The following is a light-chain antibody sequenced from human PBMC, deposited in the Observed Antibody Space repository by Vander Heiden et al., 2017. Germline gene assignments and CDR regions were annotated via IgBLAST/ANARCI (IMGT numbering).Light chain of an antibody. CDR1: ALQKQY. V-gene: IGLV3-25*03. CDR3: QSADSSGTYEV. Sequence: SYELSHPPSLSVSPGQTARITCSGDALQKQYAYWYQQKPGQAPVLVIYKDSERPSGIPERFSGSSSGTTVTLTISGVQAEDEADYYCQSADSSGTYEVFGGGTKLTVL. J-gene: IGLJ3*02. CDR2: KDS.